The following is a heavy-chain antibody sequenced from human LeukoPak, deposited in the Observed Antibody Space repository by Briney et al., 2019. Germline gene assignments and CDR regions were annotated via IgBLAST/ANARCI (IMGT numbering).Heavy chain of an antibody. CDR2: INGRGGST. J-gene: IGHJ4*02. V-gene: IGHV3-23*01. CDR3: AKDRASGAGTDVWDY. CDR1: GFTLSSYA. D-gene: IGHD6-13*01. Sequence: GASLRLSCAASGFTLSSYAMSRVPQAPAKGLEWVSGINGRGGSTNYAYSVEGRFTISRDDSNNTLYLQMNSLRAEDTAVYYCAKDRASGAGTDVWDYWGQGTLVSVSS.